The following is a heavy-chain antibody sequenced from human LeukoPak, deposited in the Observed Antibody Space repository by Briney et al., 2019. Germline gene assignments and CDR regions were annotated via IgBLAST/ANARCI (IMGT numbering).Heavy chain of an antibody. J-gene: IGHJ3*02. CDR3: ARATQLRFLEWIDAFDI. Sequence: ASVKVSCKASGYTFTGYYMHWVRQAPGQGLEWMGWINPNSGGTNYAQKFQGRVTMTRDTSISTAYMELSRLRSDDTAVYYCARATQLRFLEWIDAFDIWGQGTMVTVSS. D-gene: IGHD3-3*01. CDR1: GYTFTGYY. CDR2: INPNSGGT. V-gene: IGHV1-2*02.